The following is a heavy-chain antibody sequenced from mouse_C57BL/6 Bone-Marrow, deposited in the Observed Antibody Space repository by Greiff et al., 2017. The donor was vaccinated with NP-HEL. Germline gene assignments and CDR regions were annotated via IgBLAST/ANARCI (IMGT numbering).Heavy chain of an antibody. Sequence: QVQLQQPGAELVKPGASVKLSCTASGYTFTSYWMQWVKQRPGQGLEWIGEIDPSDSYTNYNQKFKGKATLTVDTSSSTAYMQLSSLTSEDSAVYYCVYYGSSYGYWGQGTTLTVSS. V-gene: IGHV1-50*01. D-gene: IGHD1-1*01. CDR3: VYYGSSYGY. CDR2: IDPSDSYT. J-gene: IGHJ2*01. CDR1: GYTFTSYW.